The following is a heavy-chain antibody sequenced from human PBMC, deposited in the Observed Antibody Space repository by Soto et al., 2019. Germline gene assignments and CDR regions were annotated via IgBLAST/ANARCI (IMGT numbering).Heavy chain of an antibody. V-gene: IGHV1-2*04. D-gene: IGHD7-27*01. Sequence: ASVKVSCKASGYTFTGYYMHWVRQAPGQGVEWMGWINPNSGGTNYAQKFQGWVTMTRDTSISTAYMELSRLRSDDTAVYYCARGMGTLYYYYMDVWGKGTTVTVSS. CDR2: INPNSGGT. CDR1: GYTFTGYY. CDR3: ARGMGTLYYYYMDV. J-gene: IGHJ6*03.